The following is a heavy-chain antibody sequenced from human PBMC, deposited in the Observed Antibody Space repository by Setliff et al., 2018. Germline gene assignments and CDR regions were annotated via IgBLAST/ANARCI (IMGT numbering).Heavy chain of an antibody. D-gene: IGHD3-3*01. V-gene: IGHV3-11*04. CDR2: ISSSGISI. J-gene: IGHJ4*02. Sequence: PGGSLRLSCAASGFSFSDNYMSWIRQAPGKGLEWVAYISSSGISIDYADSVKGRFIISRDNANNSLYLQMDSLKAEDTAVYYCARHLARGMQIFGVAPRFGYWGQGTLVTVSS. CDR3: ARHLARGMQIFGVAPRFGY. CDR1: GFSFSDNY.